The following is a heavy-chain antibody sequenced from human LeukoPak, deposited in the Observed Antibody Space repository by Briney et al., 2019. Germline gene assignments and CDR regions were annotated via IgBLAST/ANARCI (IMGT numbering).Heavy chain of an antibody. J-gene: IGHJ4*02. CDR1: GGTFSSYA. Sequence: SVKVSRKASGGTFSSYAISWVRQAPGQGLEWMGGIIPIFGTANYAQKFQGRVTITADESTSTAYMELSSLRSEDTAVYYCAGVRIVGATEYYFDYWGQGTLVTVSS. CDR3: AGVRIVGATEYYFDY. CDR2: IIPIFGTA. D-gene: IGHD1-26*01. V-gene: IGHV1-69*13.